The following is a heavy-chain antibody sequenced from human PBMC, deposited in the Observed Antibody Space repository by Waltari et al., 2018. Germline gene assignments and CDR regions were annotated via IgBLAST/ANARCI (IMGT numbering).Heavy chain of an antibody. CDR3: ARGWATVTGTRYFEL. V-gene: IGHV4-34*01. CDR1: GGSFSGYY. CDR2: INHSGRT. Sequence: QVQLQQWGAGLLKPSETLSLTCAVYGGSFSGYYWSWIRQPPGKGLEWIGEINHSGRTNYNPSLKSRVTISVDTSKNQFSLKLSSVTAADTAVYYCARGWATVTGTRYFELWGRGTLVTVSS. J-gene: IGHJ2*01. D-gene: IGHD4-17*01.